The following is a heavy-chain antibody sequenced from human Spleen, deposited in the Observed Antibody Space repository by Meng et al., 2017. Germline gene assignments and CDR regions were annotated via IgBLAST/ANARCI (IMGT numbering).Heavy chain of an antibody. Sequence: EVQCVESGGGLVKPGGSLRLSCEGSGFTFSNAYMTWVRQVPGKRLEWVGRIKSKPDGETIDYAAPVKGRFTISRDDSKNTVYLQMNSLKTEDTAVYYCSGHIDYWGQGTLVTVSS. CDR1: GFTFSNAY. CDR3: SGHIDY. CDR2: IKSKPDGETI. V-gene: IGHV3-15*01. D-gene: IGHD5-12*01. J-gene: IGHJ4*02.